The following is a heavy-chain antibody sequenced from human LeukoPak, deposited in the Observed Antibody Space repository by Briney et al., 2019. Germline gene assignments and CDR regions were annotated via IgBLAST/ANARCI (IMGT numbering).Heavy chain of an antibody. J-gene: IGHJ5*02. Sequence: SETLSLTCTVSGGSISSYYWSWIRQPPGKGLERIGYIYTSWSTNYNPSLKSRVTISVDTSKNQFSLKLSSVTAADTAVYYCARQGSCSSTSCYLLENNWFDPWGQGTLVTVSS. CDR3: ARQGSCSSTSCYLLENNWFDP. CDR1: GGSISSYY. V-gene: IGHV4-4*09. CDR2: IYTSWST. D-gene: IGHD2-2*01.